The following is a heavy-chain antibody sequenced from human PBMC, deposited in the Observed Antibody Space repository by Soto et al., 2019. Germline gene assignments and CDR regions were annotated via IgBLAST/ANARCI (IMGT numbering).Heavy chain of an antibody. J-gene: IGHJ4*02. CDR3: ARGQEVGAHFFDS. CDR1: GFTFSGFD. CDR2: IGTAGDT. V-gene: IGHV3-13*01. D-gene: IGHD2-15*01. Sequence: LRLSCEASGFTFSGFDMHWVRQPTGKGLEWVSTIGTAGDTYYAVSVKGRFTISRDNAKNSLSLQMNGLRAGDTAVYFCARGQEVGAHFFDSWGQGTQVTVPQ.